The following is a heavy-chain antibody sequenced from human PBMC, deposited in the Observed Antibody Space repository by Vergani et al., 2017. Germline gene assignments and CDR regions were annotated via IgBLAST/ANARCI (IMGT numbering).Heavy chain of an antibody. D-gene: IGHD1-26*01. J-gene: IGHJ4*02. V-gene: IGHV4-34*01. Sequence: VQLVESGGGLVQPGGSLRLSCAASGFTFSSYWMSWLRQPPGKGLEWIGEINHSGSTNYNPSLKSRVTISVDTSKNQFSLKLSSVTAADTAVYYCARFRGSTGSRPFDYWGQGTLVTVSS. CDR3: ARFRGSTGSRPFDY. CDR2: INHSGST. CDR1: GFTFSSYW.